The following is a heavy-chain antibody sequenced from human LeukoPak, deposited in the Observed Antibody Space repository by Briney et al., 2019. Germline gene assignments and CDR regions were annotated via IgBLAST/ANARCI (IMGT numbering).Heavy chain of an antibody. D-gene: IGHD3-16*01. V-gene: IGHV3-23*01. CDR2: LRGDGET. CDR1: GFIFSNYA. CDR3: AKASWVSNGDAVL. J-gene: IGHJ4*02. Sequence: GGSLRLSCAASGFIFSNYAMSWVRRAPARGLEWVSSLRGDGETFYAASVKGRFTLSRDESRNTVYLQLNNLRVEDTAVYYCAKASWVSNGDAVLWGQGTLVTVSS.